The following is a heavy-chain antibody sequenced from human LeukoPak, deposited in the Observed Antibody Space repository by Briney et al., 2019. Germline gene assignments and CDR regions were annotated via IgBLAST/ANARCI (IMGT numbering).Heavy chain of an antibody. J-gene: IGHJ4*02. CDR2: IYYSENT. V-gene: IGHV4-59*12. D-gene: IGHD3-22*01. Sequence: ETLSLTCTVSGGYISSYYWSWIRQPPEKGLEFIGCIYYSENTNYNPSLKSRVTISVDTSKNQFSLKLSSVTAADTAVYYCARIDTSGYNGYSFDYWGQGTLVTVSP. CDR1: GGYISSYY. CDR3: ARIDTSGYNGYSFDY.